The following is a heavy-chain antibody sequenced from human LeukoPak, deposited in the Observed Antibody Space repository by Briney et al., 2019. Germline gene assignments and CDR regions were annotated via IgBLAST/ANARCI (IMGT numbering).Heavy chain of an antibody. D-gene: IGHD1-26*01. V-gene: IGHV3-30*18. CDR1: GFTFSSYG. CDR2: ISYDGSNK. CDR3: AKDSLGIVGVYYFDY. Sequence: PGGSLRLSCAAPGFTFSSYGMHWVRQAPGKGLEWVAVISYDGSNKYYADSVKGRFTISRDNSKNTLYLQMNSLRAEDTAVYYCAKDSLGIVGVYYFDYWGQGTLVTVSS. J-gene: IGHJ4*02.